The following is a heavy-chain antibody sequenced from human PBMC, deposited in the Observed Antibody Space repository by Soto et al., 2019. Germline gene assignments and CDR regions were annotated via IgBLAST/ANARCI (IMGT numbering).Heavy chain of an antibody. CDR3: ASTDTPSWYWFDP. CDR2: IFSNDEK. V-gene: IGHV2-26*04. Sequence: QVTVKESGPVLVKPTETLTLTCTVSAFSLSNAALGVSWIRQPPGKALEWLAHIFSNDEKSYSTSLKSRLAISKDTSQNQVVPTMTHIDPVDTATYYCASTDTPSWYWFDPWGKGTLVTVSS. CDR1: AFSLSNAALG. D-gene: IGHD6-13*01. J-gene: IGHJ5*02.